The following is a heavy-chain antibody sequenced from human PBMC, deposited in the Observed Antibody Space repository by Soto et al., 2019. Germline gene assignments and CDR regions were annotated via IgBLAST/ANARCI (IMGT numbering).Heavy chain of an antibody. CDR3: ARLKRDGHNYSPLYY. V-gene: IGHV5-51*03. J-gene: IGHJ4*02. CDR2: IYPGDSDT. CDR1: GYSFTSYW. D-gene: IGHD5-12*01. Sequence: EVQLVQSGAEVKKPGESLKISCKGSGYSFTSYWIGWVCQMPGKGLVWMGIIYPGDSDTRYIPSFQGQVTISADKSISTAYPQWTSLKASDTAMYYCARLKRDGHNYSPLYYWGQATMVNVSS.